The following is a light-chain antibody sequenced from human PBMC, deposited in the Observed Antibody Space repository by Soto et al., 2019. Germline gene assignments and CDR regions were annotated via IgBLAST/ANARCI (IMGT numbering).Light chain of an antibody. CDR1: SSDVGGYNF. V-gene: IGLV2-8*01. CDR2: EVT. J-gene: IGLJ1*01. Sequence: QTAQTHPASKDCTPGRSATISCTGTSSDVGGYNFVSWYQHFPGKAPKLIIYEVTKRPSGVPDRFSGSKSGNTASLTVSGLQTDDEADYYCSSYGGSNNFVFGTGTKVTVL. CDR3: SSYGGSNNFV.